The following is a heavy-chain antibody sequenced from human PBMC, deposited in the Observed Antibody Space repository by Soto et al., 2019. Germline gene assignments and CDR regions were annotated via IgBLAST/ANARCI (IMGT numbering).Heavy chain of an antibody. V-gene: IGHV3-23*01. CDR3: ANGGSLGPRAHLVLDY. CDR1: VFPFSSYS. Sequence: PGGSLRLSCAASVFPFSSYSLRLVRQAPGKGLECVSSMSGSGCSTYYAASVKGRFTISRDNSKNTLYLQMNSLRAEDTAVYYCANGGSLGPRAHLVLDYWGQGTLVTVSS. J-gene: IGHJ4*02. D-gene: IGHD2-15*01. CDR2: MSGSGCST.